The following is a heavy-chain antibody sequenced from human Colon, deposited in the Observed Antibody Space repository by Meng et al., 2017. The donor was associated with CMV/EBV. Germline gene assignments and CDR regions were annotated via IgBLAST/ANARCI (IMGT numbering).Heavy chain of an antibody. Sequence: GESLKISCAASGFTFSSYGMHWVRQAPGKGLEWVALISSDGSNKNYAVAVKGRFTVSRDNSNNTLFLQMDNLRTEDTAVYYCARQNWGPYFDSWGQGTLVTVSS. V-gene: IGHV3-30*19. J-gene: IGHJ4*02. CDR3: ARQNWGPYFDS. CDR2: ISSDGSNK. CDR1: GFTFSSYG. D-gene: IGHD7-27*01.